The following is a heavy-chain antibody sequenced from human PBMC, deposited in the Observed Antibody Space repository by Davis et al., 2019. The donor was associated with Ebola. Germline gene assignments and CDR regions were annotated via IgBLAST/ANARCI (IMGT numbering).Heavy chain of an antibody. Sequence: GESLKISCAASGFPFSSYGMHWVRQAPGKGLEWVAIIWHDGSNKYYADSVKGRFTISRDNSRNTLYLQMNSLRAEDTAVYYCAREGCSSTSCYRTDNWFDPWGQGTLVTVSS. J-gene: IGHJ5*02. D-gene: IGHD2-2*01. CDR2: IWHDGSNK. V-gene: IGHV3-33*01. CDR3: AREGCSSTSCYRTDNWFDP. CDR1: GFPFSSYG.